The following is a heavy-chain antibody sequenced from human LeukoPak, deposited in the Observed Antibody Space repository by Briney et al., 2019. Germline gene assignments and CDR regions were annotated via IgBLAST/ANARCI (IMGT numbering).Heavy chain of an antibody. CDR2: INPSGGST. Sequence: ASVKVSCKASGYSFTSNYMHWVRQAPGQGLEWMGIINPSGGSTSYAQKFQGRVTMTRDTSTSTVYMELSSLRSEDTAVYYCARDLGGAPLSRIPYHPDYWGQGTLVTVSS. J-gene: IGHJ4*02. D-gene: IGHD1-26*01. CDR1: GYSFTSNY. V-gene: IGHV1-46*01. CDR3: ARDLGGAPLSRIPYHPDY.